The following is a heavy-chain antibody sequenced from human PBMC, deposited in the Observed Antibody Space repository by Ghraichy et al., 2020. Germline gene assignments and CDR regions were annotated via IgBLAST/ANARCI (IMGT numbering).Heavy chain of an antibody. CDR1: GGSISSYY. V-gene: IGHV4-4*09. J-gene: IGHJ3*02. CDR3: ARLYWNWNDYAFDI. CDR2: IYTSGST. Sequence: SETLSLTCTVSGGSISSYYWSWIRQPPGKGLEWIGYIYTSGSTNYNPSLKSRVTISVDTSKNQFSLKLSSVTAADTAVYYCARLYWNWNDYAFDIWGQGTMVTVSS. D-gene: IGHD1-1*01.